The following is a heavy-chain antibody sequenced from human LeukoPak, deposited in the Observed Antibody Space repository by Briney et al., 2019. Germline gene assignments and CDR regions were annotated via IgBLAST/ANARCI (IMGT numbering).Heavy chain of an antibody. D-gene: IGHD5-18*01. Sequence: GGSLRLSCAASGFTFSDYYMSWIRQAPGKGLEWVSYISSSGRTKYYTDSVKGRFTISRDNAKNSLYLQMNSLRAEDTAVYYCARDLAQGYSYGSSWFDPWGQGTLVTVSS. J-gene: IGHJ5*02. CDR3: ARDLAQGYSYGSSWFDP. CDR1: GFTFSDYY. CDR2: ISSSGRTK. V-gene: IGHV3-11*01.